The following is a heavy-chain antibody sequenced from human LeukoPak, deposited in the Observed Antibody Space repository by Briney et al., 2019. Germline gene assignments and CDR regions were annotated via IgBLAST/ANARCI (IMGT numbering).Heavy chain of an antibody. V-gene: IGHV4-59*01. CDR3: VTELNSGRTRVGFDS. CDR1: GGSISSYD. J-gene: IGHJ4*02. D-gene: IGHD5-12*01. CDR2: IYNSGRT. Sequence: SETLSLTCTVSGGSISSYDWSWIRQPPGKGPEWIGGIYNSGRTNDNPSLKSRVTISKDTSKNQVSLNLRSVTAADTAVYYCVTELNSGRTRVGFDSWGQGTLVTVTS.